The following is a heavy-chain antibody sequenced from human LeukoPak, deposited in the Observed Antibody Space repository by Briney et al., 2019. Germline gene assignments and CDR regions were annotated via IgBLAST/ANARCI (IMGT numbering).Heavy chain of an antibody. CDR2: DFRFQTVRT. V-gene: IGHV4-38-2*02. D-gene: IGHD3-10*02. CDR1: DSSITSTYY. J-gene: IGHJ4*02. Sequence: SETLSLTCTVSDSSITSTYYWAWFRQPPGKGLEWIATDFRFQTVRTFNNPSLGSRVTMSLDPSHNQFSLNLTSVTAADTALYFCARVLHVPYVIDSWGQGTLVTVSS. CDR3: ARVLHVPYVIDS.